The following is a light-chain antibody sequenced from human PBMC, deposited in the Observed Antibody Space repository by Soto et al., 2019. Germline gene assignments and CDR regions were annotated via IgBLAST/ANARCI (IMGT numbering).Light chain of an antibody. J-gene: IGLJ2*01. V-gene: IGLV1-44*01. Sequence: QPVLTQPPSASGTPGQRVTMSCSGSRPNIGSNTVNWYQQFPGTAPKVLIYSNDQRPSGVPDRFSGSKSDTSASLAISGLQSEDEADYYCAAWDDSLKVVVFGGGTKLTV. CDR3: AAWDDSLKVVV. CDR1: RPNIGSNT. CDR2: SND.